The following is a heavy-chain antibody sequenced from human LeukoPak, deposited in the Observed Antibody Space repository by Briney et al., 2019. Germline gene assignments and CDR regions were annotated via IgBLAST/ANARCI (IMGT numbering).Heavy chain of an antibody. CDR3: ARVDYRFCGPGGY. J-gene: IGHJ4*02. V-gene: IGHV3-20*04. CDR1: GFTFDEYA. CDR2: ISWSGDST. Sequence: GGSLRLSCAASGFTFDEYAMTWVRQAPGKGLEWVSTISWSGDSTAYADSVKGRFTISRDDAKNSLYLQMNSLRAEDTALYYCARVDYRFCGPGGYWGQGTLVTVSS. D-gene: IGHD2-21*01.